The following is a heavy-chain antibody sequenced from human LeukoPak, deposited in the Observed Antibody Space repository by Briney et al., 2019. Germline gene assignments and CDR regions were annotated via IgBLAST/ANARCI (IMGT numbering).Heavy chain of an antibody. CDR3: ARVRVYCSSTSCSYGMDV. J-gene: IGHJ6*02. Sequence: SETLSLTCTVSGGSFSSSTYSWTWIRQPPGKGLEWIGYIYYSGSTNYNPSLKSRVTISVDTSKNQFSLKLSSVTAADTAVYYCARVRVYCSSTSCSYGMDVWGQGTTVTVSS. D-gene: IGHD2-2*01. CDR1: GGSFSSSTYS. V-gene: IGHV4-61*01. CDR2: IYYSGST.